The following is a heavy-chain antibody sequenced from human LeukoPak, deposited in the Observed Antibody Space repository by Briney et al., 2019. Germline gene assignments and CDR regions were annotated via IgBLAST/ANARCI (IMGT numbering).Heavy chain of an antibody. CDR2: IYYSGST. D-gene: IGHD6-13*01. V-gene: IGHV4-39*01. J-gene: IGHJ4*02. Sequence: SETLSLTCTVSGGPISSDSYYWGWIRQPPGKGLEWIGTIYYSGSTYYNPSLKSRVTISVDTSKNQFSLRLTSVTAADTAVFYCVRGGGYTSSWWGYWGQGTLVTVSS. CDR3: VRGGGYTSSWWGY. CDR1: GGPISSDSYY.